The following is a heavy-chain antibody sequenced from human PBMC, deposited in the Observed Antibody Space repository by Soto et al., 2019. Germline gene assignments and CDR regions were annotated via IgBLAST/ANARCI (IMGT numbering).Heavy chain of an antibody. J-gene: IGHJ6*02. V-gene: IGHV1-69*05. CDR3: ARDKVGTCCSAMDV. D-gene: IGHD1-26*01. CDR2: IIPIFGTA. Sequence: GASVKVSCKASGGTFSSYAISWGRQAPGQGLEWMGGIIPIFGTADSGKGRVTISRDNSKNTLYLQMNSLTAADTGVHSCARDKVGTCCSAMDVWGQGTPATVSS. CDR1: GGTFSSYA.